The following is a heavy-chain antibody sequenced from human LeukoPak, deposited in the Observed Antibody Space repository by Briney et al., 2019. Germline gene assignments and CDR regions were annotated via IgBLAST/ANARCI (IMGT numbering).Heavy chain of an antibody. CDR2: ISGRGGST. D-gene: IGHD6-19*01. V-gene: IGHV3-23*01. CDR3: AKDHTWLVPYYFDY. Sequence: GGSLRLSCAASGFTFSSYAMIWVREAPGKGREWVSAISGRGGSTYYADSGQGRFNISRDNSKNTLYLQMNRLRAEDTAVYYCAKDHTWLVPYYFDYWGQGTLVTVSS. CDR1: GFTFSSYA. J-gene: IGHJ4*02.